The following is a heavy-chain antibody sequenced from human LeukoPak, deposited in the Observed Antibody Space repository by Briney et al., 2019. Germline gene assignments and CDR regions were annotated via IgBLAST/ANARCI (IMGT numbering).Heavy chain of an antibody. CDR3: ARHRAYYYGSGSYSFMDV. V-gene: IGHV4-4*09. J-gene: IGHJ6*03. D-gene: IGHD3-10*01. Sequence: SETLSLTCTVSAGSISSYYWSWIRQPPGKGLEWIGYIYTSGTTNYNTSLKSRVTISVDTSKNQFSLKLSSVTAADTAVYYCARHRAYYYGSGSYSFMDVWGKGTTVTVSS. CDR2: IYTSGTT. CDR1: AGSISSYY.